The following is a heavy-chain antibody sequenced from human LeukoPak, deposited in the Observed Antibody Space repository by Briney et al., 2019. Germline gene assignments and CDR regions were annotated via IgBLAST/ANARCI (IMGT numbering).Heavy chain of an antibody. D-gene: IGHD3-22*01. CDR1: GYTFTGYY. V-gene: IGHV1-18*04. CDR2: ISAYNGAT. Sequence: ASVKVSCKASGYTFTGYYMHWVRQAPGQGLEWMGWISAYNGATHYAQKLQGRVTMTTDTSTYTVYMEMRSLRSDDTAVYYCARDGHRMYYYGSSDYRFDYWGQGTLVTVSS. J-gene: IGHJ4*02. CDR3: ARDGHRMYYYGSSDYRFDY.